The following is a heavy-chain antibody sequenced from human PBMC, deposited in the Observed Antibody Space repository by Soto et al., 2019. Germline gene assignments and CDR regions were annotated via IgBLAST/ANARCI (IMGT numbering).Heavy chain of an antibody. D-gene: IGHD3-10*01. J-gene: IGHJ6*02. CDR3: ARSGYGSGSYYRSTHYYGMDV. CDR2: INHRGST. CDR1: GGSFSGYY. Sequence: PSETLSLTCAVYGGSFSGYYWSWIRQPPGKGLEWIGEINHRGSTNYNPSPKSRVTISVDTSKNQFSLKLSSVTAADTAVYYCARSGYGSGSYYRSTHYYGMDVWGQGTTVTVSS. V-gene: IGHV4-34*01.